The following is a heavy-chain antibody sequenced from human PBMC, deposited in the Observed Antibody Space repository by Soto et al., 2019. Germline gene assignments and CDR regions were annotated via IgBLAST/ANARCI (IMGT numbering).Heavy chain of an antibody. D-gene: IGHD3-3*01. CDR3: ARQIPRGYYDFWSGYGYNWFDP. V-gene: IGHV5-51*01. CDR1: GYSFTSYW. CDR2: IYPGDSDT. Sequence: PGESLKISCKGSGYSFTSYWIGWVRQMPGKXLEWMGIIYPGDSDTRYSPSSQGQVTISADKSISTAYLQWSSLKASDTAMYYCARQIPRGYYDFWSGYGYNWFDPWGQGILVTVSS. J-gene: IGHJ5*02.